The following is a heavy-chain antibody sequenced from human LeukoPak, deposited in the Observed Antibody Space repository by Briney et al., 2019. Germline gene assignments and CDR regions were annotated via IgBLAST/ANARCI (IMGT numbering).Heavy chain of an antibody. Sequence: GGSLRLSCAASGFTFSSYGMHWVRQAPGKGLEWVAVISYDGSNKYYADSVKGRFTISRDNSKNTLYLQMNSLRAEDTAVYYCARGGGYDLPPNFDYWGQGTLVTVSS. J-gene: IGHJ4*02. D-gene: IGHD5-12*01. CDR3: ARGGGYDLPPNFDY. V-gene: IGHV3-30*03. CDR2: ISYDGSNK. CDR1: GFTFSSYG.